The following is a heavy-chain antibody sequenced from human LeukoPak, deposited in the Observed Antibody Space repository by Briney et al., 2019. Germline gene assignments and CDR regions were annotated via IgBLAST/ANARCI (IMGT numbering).Heavy chain of an antibody. D-gene: IGHD3-10*01. CDR1: GFTFSSYS. CDR3: ARDPARYGSGSYYNVPRYYYYGMDV. V-gene: IGHV3-21*01. CDR2: ISSSSSYI. J-gene: IGHJ6*02. Sequence: GGSLRLSCAASGFTFSSYSMNWVRQAPGKGLEWVSSISSSSSYIYYADSVKGRFTISRDNAKNSLYLQMNSLRAEDTAVYYCARDPARYGSGSYYNVPRYYYYGMDVWGQGTTVTVSS.